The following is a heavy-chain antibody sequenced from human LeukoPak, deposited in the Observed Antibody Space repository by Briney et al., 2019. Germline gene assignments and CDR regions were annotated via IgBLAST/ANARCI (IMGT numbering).Heavy chain of an antibody. V-gene: IGHV3-23*01. CDR2: IHGGGDVT. CDR3: AKALSSSFYYFDL. CDR1: GFTFINYA. Sequence: GGSLRLSCVASGFTFINYAMNWVRQAPEKGLEWVSTIHGGGDVTYYADSVKGRFTISRDNSRNTLYLQMNSLRAEDTAVYYCAKALSSSFYYFDLGGRGTLVTVSS. D-gene: IGHD3-16*02. J-gene: IGHJ2*01.